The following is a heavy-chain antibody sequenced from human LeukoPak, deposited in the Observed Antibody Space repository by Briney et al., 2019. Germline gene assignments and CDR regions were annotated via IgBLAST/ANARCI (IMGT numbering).Heavy chain of an antibody. D-gene: IGHD6-13*01. Sequence: ASVKVSCKASGYTLTVYYMHWVRQAPGQGLEWMGWINPNSGGTNYAQKFQGRVTMTRDTSISTAYMELSRLRSDDTAVYYCARDGSGSSFNFDYWGQGTLVTVSS. CDR2: INPNSGGT. V-gene: IGHV1-2*02. CDR3: ARDGSGSSFNFDY. CDR1: GYTLTVYY. J-gene: IGHJ4*02.